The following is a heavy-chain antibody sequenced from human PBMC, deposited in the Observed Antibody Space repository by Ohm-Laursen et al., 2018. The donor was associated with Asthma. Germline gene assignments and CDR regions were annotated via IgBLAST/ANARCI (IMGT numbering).Heavy chain of an antibody. V-gene: IGHV3-15*01. Sequence: GSLRLSCSAPGFTFSNAWMSWVRQAPGKGLEWVGRIKSKTDGGTTDYTAPVKGRFTISRDESKDTVYLEMNSLKTEDTAVYYCTTLTSMVRGVVLGYWGQGTLVTVSS. D-gene: IGHD3-10*01. CDR2: IKSKTDGGTT. CDR1: GFTFSNAW. J-gene: IGHJ4*02. CDR3: TTLTSMVRGVVLGY.